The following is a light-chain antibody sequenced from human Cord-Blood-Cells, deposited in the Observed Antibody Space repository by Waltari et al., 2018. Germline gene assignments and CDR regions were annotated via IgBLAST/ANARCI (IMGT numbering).Light chain of an antibody. J-gene: IGLJ1*01. CDR1: RSDVGGYNY. CDR3: CSYAGSYTYV. Sequence: QSALTQPRSVSGSPGPSVTISCTGTRSDVGGYNYVSCYQQHPGKAPKLMIYDVSTRPSGVPDRFSGSKSGNTASLTISGLQAEDEADYYCCSYAGSYTYVFGTGTKVTVL. CDR2: DVS. V-gene: IGLV2-11*01.